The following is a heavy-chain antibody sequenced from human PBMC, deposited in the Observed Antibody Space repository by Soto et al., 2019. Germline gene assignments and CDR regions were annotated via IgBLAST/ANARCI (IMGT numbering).Heavy chain of an antibody. V-gene: IGHV4-61*01. CDR1: GGSVSSGSYY. CDR3: ARDYYDSSGYYPSLWYDP. J-gene: IGHJ5*02. Sequence: PSETLSLACTVSGGSVSSGSYYWSWIRQPPGKGLEWIGYIYYSGSTNYNPSLKSRVTISVDTSKNQFSLKLSSVTAADTAVYYCARDYYDSSGYYPSLWYDPWGQGTLVTVSS. D-gene: IGHD3-22*01. CDR2: IYYSGST.